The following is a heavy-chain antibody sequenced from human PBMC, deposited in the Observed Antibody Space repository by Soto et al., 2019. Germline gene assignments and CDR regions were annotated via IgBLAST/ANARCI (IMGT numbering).Heavy chain of an antibody. J-gene: IGHJ6*02. D-gene: IGHD2-2*01. CDR2: IIHISGTA. Sequence: QVQLVQSGAEVKKPGSSVKVSCKASGGTFSSYAISWERQAPGQGLEWMGGIIHISGTANYAQKFQGRVTITADESTSTAYMELSSLRSEDTAVYYCARSQGSSTSLEIYYYYYYGMDVWGQGTTVTVS. CDR3: ARSQGSSTSLEIYYYYYYGMDV. CDR1: GGTFSSYA. V-gene: IGHV1-69*01.